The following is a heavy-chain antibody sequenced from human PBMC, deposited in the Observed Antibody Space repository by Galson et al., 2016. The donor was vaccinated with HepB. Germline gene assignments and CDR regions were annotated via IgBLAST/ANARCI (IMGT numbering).Heavy chain of an antibody. CDR2: IYPDDSDT. CDR3: ARWDYGDSGDDY. CDR1: EYSFTGYW. D-gene: IGHD4-17*01. J-gene: IGHJ4*02. Sequence: QSGAEVKKPGESLRISCKGSEYSFTGYWIGWVRQMPGKGLEWMGIIYPDDSDTRYSPSFQGQVTISVDKSISPAYLQWSSLKASDTAMYCCARWDYGDSGDDYWGQGTLVTVSS. V-gene: IGHV5-51*01.